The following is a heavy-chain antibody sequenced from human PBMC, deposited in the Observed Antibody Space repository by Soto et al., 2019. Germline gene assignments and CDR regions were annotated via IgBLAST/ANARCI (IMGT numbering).Heavy chain of an antibody. Sequence: EVQLLESGGGLVQPGGSLRLSCAASGFTFSSYAMSWVRQAPGKGLEWVSAISGSGGSTYYADSVKGRFTIARDNSKNTLYLQMNSLRAEDTAVYYCAKGYSYGPHYFDYWGQGTLVTVSS. D-gene: IGHD5-18*01. J-gene: IGHJ4*02. CDR2: ISGSGGST. CDR1: GFTFSSYA. V-gene: IGHV3-23*01. CDR3: AKGYSYGPHYFDY.